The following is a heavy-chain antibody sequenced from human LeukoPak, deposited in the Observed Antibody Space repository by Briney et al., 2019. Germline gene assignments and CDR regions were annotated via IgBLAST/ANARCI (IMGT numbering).Heavy chain of an antibody. CDR1: GFTFSSYA. D-gene: IGHD1-7*01. Sequence: GGSLRLSCAASGFTFSSYAMHWVRQAPGKGLEWVAVISYDGSNKYYADSVKGRFTISRDNSKNTLYLQMNSLRAEDTAVYYCARGLHNWNLNYMDVWGKGTTVTVSS. V-gene: IGHV3-30*01. CDR3: ARGLHNWNLNYMDV. J-gene: IGHJ6*03. CDR2: ISYDGSNK.